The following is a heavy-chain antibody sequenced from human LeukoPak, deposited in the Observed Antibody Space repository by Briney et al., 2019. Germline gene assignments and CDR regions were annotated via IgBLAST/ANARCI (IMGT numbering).Heavy chain of an antibody. CDR1: GFTFSYYW. D-gene: IGHD6-19*01. J-gene: IGHJ4*02. CDR2: IKGDGSEK. V-gene: IGHV3-7*01. Sequence: GGSLRLSCAASGFTFSYYWMSWVRQAPGKGLEWVANIKGDGSEKQYVDSVRGRFTISRDNGKNSLYLQMDSLRGDDTALYYCARDWGGSSGLKDSYWGQGTLVTVSS. CDR3: ARDWGGSSGLKDSY.